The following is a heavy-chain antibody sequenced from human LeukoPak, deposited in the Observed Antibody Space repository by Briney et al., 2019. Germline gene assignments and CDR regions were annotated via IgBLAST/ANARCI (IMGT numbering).Heavy chain of an antibody. CDR2: IYYSGST. V-gene: IGHV4-31*03. Sequence: SETLSLTCTVSGGSISSGGYYWSWIRQHSGKGLEWIGYIYYSGSTYYNPSLKSRVTISVDTSKNQFSLKLSSVTAADTAVYYCARDASDSSGYYSGFDYWGQGTLVTVSS. CDR1: GGSISSGGYY. J-gene: IGHJ4*02. CDR3: ARDASDSSGYYSGFDY. D-gene: IGHD3-22*01.